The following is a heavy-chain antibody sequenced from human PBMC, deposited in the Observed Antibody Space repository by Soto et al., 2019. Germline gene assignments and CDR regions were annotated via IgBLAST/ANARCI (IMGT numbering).Heavy chain of an antibody. CDR1: GFTFSDCG. J-gene: IGHJ4*02. V-gene: IGHV3-30*18. CDR2: VTYAETEI. D-gene: IGHD6-25*01. Sequence: QVQLVESGGGVVQPGRSLRLSCAASGFTFSDCGMHWVRQAPGKGLEWVAVVTYAETEIHYADSVRGRFTISRDNSKNMVYLQIDRLRVEDTAVYYCVKVQSSGYWRTADYWGQGTLITVSS. CDR3: VKVQSSGYWRTADY.